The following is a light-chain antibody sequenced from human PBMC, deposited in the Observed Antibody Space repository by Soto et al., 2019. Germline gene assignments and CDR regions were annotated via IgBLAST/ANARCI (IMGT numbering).Light chain of an antibody. CDR1: QSVTNS. V-gene: IGKV3-15*01. CDR2: GAS. Sequence: EIVMTEYPGNLSLSPGEKATFWCRASQSVTNSFLAWYQQKPGQTPRLLIYGASTRATGVPARFSGSGSGTEFTLTINSLQSEDFAVYYCQRYNNWPLNCGGGAKVDNK. CDR3: QRYNNWPLN. J-gene: IGKJ4*01.